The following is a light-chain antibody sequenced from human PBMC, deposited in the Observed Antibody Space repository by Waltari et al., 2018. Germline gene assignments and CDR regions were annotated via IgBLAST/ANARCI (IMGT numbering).Light chain of an antibody. J-gene: IGKJ5*01. CDR1: QSVSSN. CDR2: GAS. Sequence: IVMTQSPATLSASPGERATLSCRASQSVSSNLGWYQQQPGQAPRLLIYGASTRATGIPARFSGSGSGTEFTLTISSLQSEDLALYYCQQYNSWPPMTFGQGTRLEIK. V-gene: IGKV3-15*01. CDR3: QQYNSWPPMT.